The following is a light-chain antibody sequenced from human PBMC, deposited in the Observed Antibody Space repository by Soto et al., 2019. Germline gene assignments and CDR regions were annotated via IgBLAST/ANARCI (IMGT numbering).Light chain of an antibody. CDR3: QQGSNWPPLT. Sequence: EIVLTQSPATLSLSPGERATLSCGASQSVSSYLAWYQQKPGQAPRLLIHDASNRATGIPARFSGSGSGTDFTLTISSLEPEDFAVYYCQQGSNWPPLTFGGGTKVDIK. CDR1: QSVSSY. J-gene: IGKJ4*01. CDR2: DAS. V-gene: IGKV3-11*01.